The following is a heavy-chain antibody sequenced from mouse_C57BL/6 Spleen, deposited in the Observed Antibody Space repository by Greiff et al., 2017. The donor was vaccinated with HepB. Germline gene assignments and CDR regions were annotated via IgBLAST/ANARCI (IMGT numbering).Heavy chain of an antibody. V-gene: IGHV1-80*01. Sequence: QVQLKESGAELVKPGASVKISCKASGYAFSSYWMNWVKQRPGKGLEWIGQIYPGDGDTNYNGKFKGKATLTADKSSSTAYMQLSSLTSEDSAVYFCARSYGSSIYWYFDVWGTGTTVTVSS. D-gene: IGHD1-1*01. CDR1: GYAFSSYW. CDR3: ARSYGSSIYWYFDV. CDR2: IYPGDGDT. J-gene: IGHJ1*03.